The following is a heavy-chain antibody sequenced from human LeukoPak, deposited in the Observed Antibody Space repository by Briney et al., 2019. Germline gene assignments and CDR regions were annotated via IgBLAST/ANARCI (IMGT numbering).Heavy chain of an antibody. CDR2: INPNSGGT. D-gene: IGHD1-26*01. Sequence: GASVKVSCKASAYTFTGYYMHWVRQAPGQGLEWMGWINPNSGGTNYAQKFQGRVTMTRDTSISTAYMELSRLRSDDTDVYDCERTYSGSYWRFDAWGQGTLVIVSS. V-gene: IGHV1-2*02. CDR3: ERTYSGSYWRFDA. CDR1: AYTFTGYY. J-gene: IGHJ5*02.